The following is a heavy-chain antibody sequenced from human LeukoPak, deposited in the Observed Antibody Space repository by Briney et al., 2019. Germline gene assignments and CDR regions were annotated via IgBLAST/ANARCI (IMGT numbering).Heavy chain of an antibody. D-gene: IGHD6-19*01. V-gene: IGHV3-7*04. CDR1: GFTFSDYW. CDR3: ARVVYSSGWPYYFDY. CDR2: IKQDGSEK. J-gene: IGHJ4*02. Sequence: GGSLRLSCAASGFTFSDYWMNWVRQAPGKGLEWVANIKQDGSEKYSLDSVKGRFTISRDNARNSLYLQMNSLRAEDTAVYYCARVVYSSGWPYYFDYWGQGILDTVSS.